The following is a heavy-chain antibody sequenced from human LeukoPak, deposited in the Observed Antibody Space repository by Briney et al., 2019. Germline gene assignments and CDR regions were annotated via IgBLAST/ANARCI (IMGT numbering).Heavy chain of an antibody. V-gene: IGHV3-30*02. CDR2: IPSDGSNN. CDR3: ASRPYDFWGGPFDY. J-gene: IGHJ4*02. CDR1: GFTFSRHV. D-gene: IGHD3-3*01. Sequence: PGGSLRLSCAASGFTFSRHVMHWVRQAPGKGLEWVAFIPSDGSNNYYADSVKGRFTISRDNSKNTLYLQMNSLRVDDTAVYYYASRPYDFWGGPFDYWGQGTPVTVSS.